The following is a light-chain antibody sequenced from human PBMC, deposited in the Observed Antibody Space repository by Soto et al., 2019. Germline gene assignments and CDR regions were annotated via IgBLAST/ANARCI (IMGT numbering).Light chain of an antibody. J-gene: IGLJ1*01. Sequence: QSALTQPASVSGSDGQSITISCTGTSGDIGDYKYVSWYQQRPGKVPKLMIYEVNSRPSGVSHRFSGSKSGTTASLTISGLQGDDEGDYYCSSYTTSGTQGIFGTGTKVTVL. V-gene: IGLV2-14*01. CDR3: SSYTTSGTQGI. CDR2: EVN. CDR1: SGDIGDYKY.